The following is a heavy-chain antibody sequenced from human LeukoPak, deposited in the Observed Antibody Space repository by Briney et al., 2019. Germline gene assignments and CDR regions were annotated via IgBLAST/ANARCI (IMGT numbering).Heavy chain of an antibody. CDR3: TRMRPWFDP. J-gene: IGHJ5*02. V-gene: IGHV4-34*01. CDR1: GGSFSGYY. Sequence: PSETLSLTRAVYGGSFSGYYWSWIRQPPGKGLEWIGEINHSGSTNYNPSLKSRVTISVDTSKNQFSLKLSSVTAADTAVYYCTRMRPWFDPWGQGALVTVSS. CDR2: INHSGST.